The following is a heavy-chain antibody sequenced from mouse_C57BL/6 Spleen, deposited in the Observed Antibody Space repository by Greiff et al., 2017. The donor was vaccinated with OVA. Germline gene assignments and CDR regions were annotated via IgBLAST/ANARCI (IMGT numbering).Heavy chain of an antibody. V-gene: IGHV1-82*01. Sequence: QVQLKQSGPELVKPGASVKLSCKASGYAFSSSWMNWVKQRPGKGLEWIGRIYPGDGDTNYNGKFKGKATLTADKSSSTAYMQLSSLTAEDSAVYFGARDGYGGFAYWGQGTLVTVSA. CDR2: IYPGDGDT. CDR1: GYAFSSSW. CDR3: ARDGYGGFAY. D-gene: IGHD2-2*01. J-gene: IGHJ3*01.